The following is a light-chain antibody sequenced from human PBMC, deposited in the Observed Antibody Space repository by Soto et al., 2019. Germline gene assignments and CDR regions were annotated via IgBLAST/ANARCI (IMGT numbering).Light chain of an antibody. CDR3: QQSHSAPLT. V-gene: IGKV1-39*01. J-gene: IGKJ4*01. CDR1: QFISTY. Sequence: DIQMTQSPSSLSASVGDTVTITCRASQFISTYLNRYQQKPGKAPKLLIYAASSLQRGVPSRFSGGVSGTDFALTITSLQPEDFATYYCQQSHSAPLTFGGGTKVESK. CDR2: AAS.